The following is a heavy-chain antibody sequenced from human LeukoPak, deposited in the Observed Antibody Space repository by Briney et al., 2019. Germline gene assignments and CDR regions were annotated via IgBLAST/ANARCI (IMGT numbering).Heavy chain of an antibody. V-gene: IGHV4-59*01. J-gene: IGHJ4*02. CDR2: IYYSGST. D-gene: IGHD1-26*01. Sequence: ASETLSLTCTVSGGSISSYYWSWIRQPPGKGLEWIGYIYYSGSTNYNPSLKSRVTISVDTSKNQFSLKLSSVTAADTAVYYCARDLYSEGYFDYWGQGTLVTVSS. CDR1: GGSISSYY. CDR3: ARDLYSEGYFDY.